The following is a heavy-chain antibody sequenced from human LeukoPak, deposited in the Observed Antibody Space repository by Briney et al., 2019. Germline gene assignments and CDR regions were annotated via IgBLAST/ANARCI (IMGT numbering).Heavy chain of an antibody. CDR3: TREARVGNWFDP. D-gene: IGHD2-2*01. J-gene: IGHJ5*02. CDR1: GYTFTDYY. Sequence: ASLKVSCRASGYTFTDYYIHWVRQAPGQGLEWMGWINHDNGGTNYAQKFQGRVTMTRDTSISTVYMDLSRLRSDDTAVFYCTREARVGNWFDPWGQGTQVTVSS. V-gene: IGHV1-2*02. CDR2: INHDNGGT.